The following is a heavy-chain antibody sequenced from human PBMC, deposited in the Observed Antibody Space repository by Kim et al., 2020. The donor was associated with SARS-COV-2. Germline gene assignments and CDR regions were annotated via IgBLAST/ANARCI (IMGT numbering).Heavy chain of an antibody. V-gene: IGHV1-69*13. D-gene: IGHD5-18*01. CDR3: ARDFGTAMVKYYYGMDV. CDR2: IIPIFGTA. CDR1: GGTFSSYA. Sequence: ASVKVSCKASGGTFSSYAISWVRQAPGQGLEWMGGIIPIFGTANYAQKFQGRVTITADESTSTAYMELSSLRSEDTAVYYCARDFGTAMVKYYYGMDVWGQGTTVTVSS. J-gene: IGHJ6*02.